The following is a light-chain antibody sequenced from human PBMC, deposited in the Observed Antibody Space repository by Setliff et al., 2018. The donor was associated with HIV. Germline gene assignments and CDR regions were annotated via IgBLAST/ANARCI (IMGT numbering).Light chain of an antibody. Sequence: TLSVSPGEGATLSCRASQSVSSSNLAWYQQKPGQAPRLLIYGASTRATGIPARFSGSGSGTEFTLTISSLQSEDFAVYYCQQYNNWPRTFGQGTKVDIK. J-gene: IGKJ1*01. CDR3: QQYNNWPRT. V-gene: IGKV3-15*01. CDR1: QSVSSSN. CDR2: GAS.